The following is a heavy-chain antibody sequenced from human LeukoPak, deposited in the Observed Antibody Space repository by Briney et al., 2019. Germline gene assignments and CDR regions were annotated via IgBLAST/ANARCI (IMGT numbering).Heavy chain of an antibody. V-gene: IGHV3-21*01. CDR3: ARGNTAMVRSYFDY. Sequence: GGSLRLSSAAAGFTFSYSSMNWVRQAPGKGLDWVSSISSSTGYIYYADSVKGRFTISRDNAKNSLYLQMNSLRAEDTAVYYCARGNTAMVRSYFDYWGLGTLVTVSS. D-gene: IGHD5-18*01. CDR1: GFTFSYSS. J-gene: IGHJ4*02. CDR2: ISSSTGYI.